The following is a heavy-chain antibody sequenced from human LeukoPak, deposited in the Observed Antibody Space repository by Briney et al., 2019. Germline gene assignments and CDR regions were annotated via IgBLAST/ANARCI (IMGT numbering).Heavy chain of an antibody. V-gene: IGHV1-69*13. D-gene: IGHD6-6*01. J-gene: IGHJ6*02. CDR1: GGAFSSYA. CDR3: ARVTTIAARRYGSYYGMDV. CDR2: IIPIFGTA. Sequence: ASVKVSCKASGGAFSSYAISWVRQAPGQGLEWMGEIIPIFGTANYAQKFQGRVSITADESTSTAYMELSSLRSEDTAVYYCARVTTIAARRYGSYYGMDVWGQGTTVTVSS.